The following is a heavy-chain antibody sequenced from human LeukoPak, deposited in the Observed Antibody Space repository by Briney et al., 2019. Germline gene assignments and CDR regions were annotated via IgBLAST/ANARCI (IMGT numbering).Heavy chain of an antibody. Sequence: ASVKVSCKASGYTFTGYYMHWVRQAPGQGLERMGWIYPNSGATKYAQKFQGRVTMTRDTSISTDYMELSGLRSDDTAVYYCGTLLSNGPFDYWGQGSLVTVSS. V-gene: IGHV1-2*02. CDR2: IYPNSGAT. CDR3: GTLLSNGPFDY. CDR1: GYTFTGYY. J-gene: IGHJ4*02.